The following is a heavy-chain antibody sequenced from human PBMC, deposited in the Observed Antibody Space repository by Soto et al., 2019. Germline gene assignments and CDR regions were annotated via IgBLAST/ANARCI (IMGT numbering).Heavy chain of an antibody. D-gene: IGHD2-2*01. Sequence: SETLSLTCAVSGDSISSSNWWHWVRQPPGKGLEWIGEIHHSGTTNYNPSLKSRVAISVDRSKNQFSLQLSSVTAADTTVYYCARVRQYCSATSCYLDPWGQGTLVTVSS. V-gene: IGHV4-4*02. CDR2: IHHSGTT. J-gene: IGHJ5*02. CDR3: ARVRQYCSATSCYLDP. CDR1: GDSISSSNW.